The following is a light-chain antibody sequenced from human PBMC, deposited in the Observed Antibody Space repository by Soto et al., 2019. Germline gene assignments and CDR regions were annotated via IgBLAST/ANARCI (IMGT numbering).Light chain of an antibody. CDR2: EDN. J-gene: IGLJ7*01. CDR3: QSYDTSSHVV. Sequence: NFMLTQPHSVSESPGKTVTISCTGSSGSIASNYVQWYQQRPGSAPTIVIFEDNQRPSGVPDRFSGSIDRSSNSASLTISGLMSEDEADYYCQSYDTSSHVVFGGGTQLTVL. V-gene: IGLV6-57*02. CDR1: SGSIASNY.